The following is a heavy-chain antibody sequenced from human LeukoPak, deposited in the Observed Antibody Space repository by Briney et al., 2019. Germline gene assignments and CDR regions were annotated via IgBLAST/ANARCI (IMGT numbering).Heavy chain of an antibody. J-gene: IGHJ4*02. D-gene: IGHD4-17*01. Sequence: PGGSLRLSCAASGFTFSSSWMHWVRQGPGKGLVWVPRINSDGSGTNYADSVKGRFTISRDNAKNTLYLQMNSLRAEDTAVYYCATGYGDSGRGWGQGTLVTVSS. CDR2: INSDGSGT. CDR3: ATGYGDSGRG. V-gene: IGHV3-74*01. CDR1: GFTFSSSW.